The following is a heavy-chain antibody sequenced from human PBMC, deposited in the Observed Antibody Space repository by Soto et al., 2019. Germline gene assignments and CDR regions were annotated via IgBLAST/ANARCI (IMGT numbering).Heavy chain of an antibody. Sequence: QVQLQESGPGLVKPSGTLSLTCAVSGGSISSSNWWSWVRQPPGKGLEWIGEIYHSGNTNYNPSLKRRVTMAGDKATNQVSLKLSSVTAADTAVDYCARRWGEGRVDYWGQGTLGTVSS. CDR1: GGSISSSNW. D-gene: IGHD3-10*01. V-gene: IGHV4-4*02. CDR3: ARRWGEGRVDY. J-gene: IGHJ4*02. CDR2: IYHSGNT.